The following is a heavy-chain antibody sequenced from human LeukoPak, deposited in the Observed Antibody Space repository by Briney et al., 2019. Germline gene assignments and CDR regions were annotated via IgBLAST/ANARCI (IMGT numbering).Heavy chain of an antibody. D-gene: IGHD1-26*01. J-gene: IGHJ4*02. CDR3: ARDWMTGGESSYFDY. Sequence: ASVKVSCKASGYTFTSYYMHWVRQAPGQGLEWMGIINPSGGSTSYAQKLQGRVTMTRDTSTSTVYMELSSLRSEDTAVYYCARDWMTGGESSYFDYWGQGTLVTVSS. CDR2: INPSGGST. V-gene: IGHV1-46*01. CDR1: GYTFTSYY.